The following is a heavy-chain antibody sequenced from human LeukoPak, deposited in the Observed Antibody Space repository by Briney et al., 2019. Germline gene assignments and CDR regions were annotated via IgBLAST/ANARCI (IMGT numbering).Heavy chain of an antibody. CDR1: GFTFRSYW. Sequence: GGSLRLSCVSSGFTFRSYWMSWVRQAPGKGLEWLSYISSSGTTIYYADSVKGRFTISRDNAKNSLYLQMNSLRAEDTAVYYCARETRVRWTDYWGQGILVTVSS. D-gene: IGHD5-24*01. CDR2: ISSSGTTI. V-gene: IGHV3-48*03. CDR3: ARETRVRWTDY. J-gene: IGHJ4*02.